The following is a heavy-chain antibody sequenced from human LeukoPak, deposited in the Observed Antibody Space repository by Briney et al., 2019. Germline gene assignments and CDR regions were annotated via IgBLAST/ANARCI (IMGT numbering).Heavy chain of an antibody. J-gene: IGHJ4*02. V-gene: IGHV3-13*01. CDR2: IGTAGDT. CDR1: GFTFSNYD. D-gene: IGHD3-10*01. Sequence: GGSLRLSCAASGFTFSNYDMHWVRQATGKGLEWVSAIGTAGDTYYSGSVKGRFTISSVKAKNSLYLQTNSLKAGDTAVYYCARGGWFGELLRPFHYWREGSLVSVPS. CDR3: ARGGWFGELLRPFHY.